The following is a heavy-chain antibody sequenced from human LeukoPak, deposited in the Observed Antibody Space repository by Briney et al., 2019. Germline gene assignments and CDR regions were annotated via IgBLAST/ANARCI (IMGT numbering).Heavy chain of an antibody. CDR3: ARGYSGYDPGFDY. J-gene: IGHJ4*02. CDR2: IYYSGST. D-gene: IGHD5-12*01. CDR1: GGSISSYY. V-gene: IGHV4-59*01. Sequence: PSETLSLTCTVSGGSISSYYWSWIRQPPGKGLEWIGYIYYSGSTNYNPSLKSRVTISVDTSKNQFSLKLSSVTAADTAVYYCARGYSGYDPGFDYWGQGTLVTVSS.